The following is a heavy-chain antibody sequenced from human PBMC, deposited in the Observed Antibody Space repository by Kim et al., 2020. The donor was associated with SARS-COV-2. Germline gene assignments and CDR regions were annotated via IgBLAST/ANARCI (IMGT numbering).Heavy chain of an antibody. CDR3: ARGGSGSYYNVISAAFGS. D-gene: IGHD3-10*01. CDR1: GGSISSYY. Sequence: SETLSLTCTVSGGSISSYYWSWIRQPPGKGLEWIGYIYYSGSTNYNPSLKSRVTISVDTSKNQFSLKLSSVTAADTAVYYCARGGSGSYYNVISAAFGSLGQRTMVTVSS. V-gene: IGHV4-59*13. J-gene: IGHJ3*02. CDR2: IYYSGST.